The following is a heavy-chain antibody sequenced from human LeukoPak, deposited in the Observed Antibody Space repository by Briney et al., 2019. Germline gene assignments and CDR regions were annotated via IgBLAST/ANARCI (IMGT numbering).Heavy chain of an antibody. Sequence: GGSLRLSCAVSGFTVSNNYMSWARQAPGKGLEWVAIIYSGGSTYYADSVKGRFTISRDNPKNMLYLQMNSLRAEDTAVYYCASRARSGYYYGMDVWGQGTTVTVSS. CDR2: IYSGGST. V-gene: IGHV3-53*01. J-gene: IGHJ6*02. CDR1: GFTVSNNY. CDR3: ASRARSGYYYGMDV. D-gene: IGHD3-16*01.